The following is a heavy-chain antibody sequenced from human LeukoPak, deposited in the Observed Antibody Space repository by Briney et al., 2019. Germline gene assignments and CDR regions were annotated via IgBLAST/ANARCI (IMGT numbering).Heavy chain of an antibody. CDR3: ARGRTTYDYVWGSYRPPDY. J-gene: IGHJ4*02. CDR2: INHRGTT. D-gene: IGHD3-16*02. Sequence: SETLSLTCAVYGGSFSGYYWNWIRQLPGKGLEWIGEINHRGTTNYNPSLKSRVTISVDTSKKQFSLKLSSVTAADTAVYYCARGRTTYDYVWGSYRPPDYWGQGTLVTVSS. V-gene: IGHV4-34*01. CDR1: GGSFSGYY.